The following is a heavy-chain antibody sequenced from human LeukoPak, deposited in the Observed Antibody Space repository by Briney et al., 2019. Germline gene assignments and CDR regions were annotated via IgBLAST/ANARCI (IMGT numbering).Heavy chain of an antibody. CDR2: SNSNGAST. D-gene: IGHD4-17*01. CDR3: ARALSGYVGDPGLAY. V-gene: IGHV3-20*04. J-gene: IGHJ4*02. CDR1: GLSFDDCA. Sequence: GGSLRLSCAASGLSFDDCAMSWVRQAPGKGLQWVACSNSNGASTGYADSVEGRFTISRDSAKNSLYLQMDSLRVEDTALYYCARALSGYVGDPGLAYWGQGTLVTVSS.